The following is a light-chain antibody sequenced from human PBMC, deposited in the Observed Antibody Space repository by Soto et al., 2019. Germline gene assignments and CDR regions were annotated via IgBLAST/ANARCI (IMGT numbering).Light chain of an antibody. CDR1: RSISSY. J-gene: IGKJ1*01. CDR2: AAS. CDR3: QQSFIAPWT. Sequence: DIQMTQSPSSLSASVGDRVTITCRASRSISSYLNWYQQKPGKAPELLIYAASTLQSGVPSRFSGSGSGTDFTLTLSSLQAEDSATYYCQQSFIAPWTFGQGTKVDIK. V-gene: IGKV1-39*01.